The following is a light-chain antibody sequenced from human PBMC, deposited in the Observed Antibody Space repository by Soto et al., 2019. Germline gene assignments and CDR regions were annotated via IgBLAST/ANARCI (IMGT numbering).Light chain of an antibody. CDR2: WAS. CDR1: QSVLYSSNNKNY. V-gene: IGKV4-1*01. J-gene: IGKJ2*02. CDR3: QHYYATPRT. Sequence: DIVMTQSPDSLPVSLGERATINCKSSQSVLYSSNNKNYLAWYQQKPGQPPKLLIYWASIRASGVPDRFSGSESVTDFTLTISILQAEDVAVYYCQHYYATPRTFGQGTRLEIK.